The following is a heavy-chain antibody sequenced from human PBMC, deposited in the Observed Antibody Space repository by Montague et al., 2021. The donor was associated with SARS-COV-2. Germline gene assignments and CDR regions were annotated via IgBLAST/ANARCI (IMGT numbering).Heavy chain of an antibody. Sequence: SETLSLTCTVSGSISGYYWTWIRQSAGKKLEWIGLISSRRGIAXXASPXSRVTMSLDTSKHQLSLKLSSVTAADTAVYYCSRQYIGYNRRFGYWGQGALVTVSS. V-gene: IGHV4-4*07. CDR3: SRQYIGYNRRFGY. CDR1: GSISGYY. CDR2: ISSRRGI. J-gene: IGHJ4*02. D-gene: IGHD5-18*01.